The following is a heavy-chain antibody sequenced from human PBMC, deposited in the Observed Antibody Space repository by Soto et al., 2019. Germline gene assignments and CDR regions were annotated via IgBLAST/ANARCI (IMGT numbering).Heavy chain of an antibody. D-gene: IGHD4-17*01. Sequence: QSGVTLSLSCAASGFTFSSYAMHWVRQAPGKGLEWVAVISYDGSNKYYADSVKGRFTISRDNSKNTLYLQMNSLRAEDTAVYYCARGHYGDIDYWGQGTLVTVSS. CDR1: GFTFSSYA. V-gene: IGHV3-30-3*01. CDR3: ARGHYGDIDY. CDR2: ISYDGSNK. J-gene: IGHJ4*02.